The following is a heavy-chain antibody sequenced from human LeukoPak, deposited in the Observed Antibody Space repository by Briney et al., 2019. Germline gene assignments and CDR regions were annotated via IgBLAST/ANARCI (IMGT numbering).Heavy chain of an antibody. CDR1: GGPISSYY. J-gene: IGHJ6*03. D-gene: IGHD6-13*01. CDR2: IYDSGST. V-gene: IGHV4-4*07. CDR3: ARGYRGRLVYSSSLYYYYMDV. Sequence: SETLSLPCTVSGGPISSYYWRWIRQPAGKGLEGIGRIYDSGSTNYNPSLKSRVTISVDTSKNQFSLKLSSVTAADTAVYYCARGYRGRLVYSSSLYYYYMDVWGKGTTVTVSS.